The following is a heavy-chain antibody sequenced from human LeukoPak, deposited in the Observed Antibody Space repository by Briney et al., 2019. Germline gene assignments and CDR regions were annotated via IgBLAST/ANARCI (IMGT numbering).Heavy chain of an antibody. CDR1: GFTFSSYA. J-gene: IGHJ4*02. D-gene: IGHD3-3*01. V-gene: IGHV3-23*01. Sequence: GGSLRLSCAASGFTFSSYAMSWVRQAPGKGLEWVSAISGSGGSTYYADSVKGRFTISRDNSKNTLYLRMNSLRAEDTAVYYCAKVTDYDFWDSLYYFDYWGQGTLVTVSS. CDR3: AKVTDYDFWDSLYYFDY. CDR2: ISGSGGST.